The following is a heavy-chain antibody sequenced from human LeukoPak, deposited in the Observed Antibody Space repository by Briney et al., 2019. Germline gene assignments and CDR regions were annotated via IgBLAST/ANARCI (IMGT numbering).Heavy chain of an antibody. D-gene: IGHD3-3*01. CDR3: ARGVPYDSWSGPHYSDY. Sequence: TGGSLRLSCAASGFTFSSYAMSWVRQAPGKGLEWVSAISGSGGSAHYADSVKGRFTISRDNSKNTLYLQMNSLRAEDTAVYYCARGVPYDSWSGPHYSDYWGQGTLVTVSS. CDR2: ISGSGGSA. V-gene: IGHV3-23*01. J-gene: IGHJ4*02. CDR1: GFTFSSYA.